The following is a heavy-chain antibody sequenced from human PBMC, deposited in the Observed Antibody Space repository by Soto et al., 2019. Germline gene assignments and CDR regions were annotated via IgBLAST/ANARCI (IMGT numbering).Heavy chain of an antibody. CDR1: GFIFSSFW. D-gene: IGHD3-10*01. Sequence: EVRLEEAGGGFVQPGGSLRVSCSGSGFIFSSFWLHWVRQGPGKGLEWVSRINGDGASLAYADSVKGRFSISRDNVKKTLHLQMNSLGADDTAVYFCAREGSLGLDVWGRGTTVTVSS. CDR3: AREGSLGLDV. J-gene: IGHJ6*02. CDR2: INGDGASL. V-gene: IGHV3-74*03.